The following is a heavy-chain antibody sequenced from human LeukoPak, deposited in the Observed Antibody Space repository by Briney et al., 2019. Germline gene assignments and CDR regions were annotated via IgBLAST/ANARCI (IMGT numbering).Heavy chain of an antibody. D-gene: IGHD1-14*01. CDR1: GFTFSSYG. CDR3: AKATGYLL. CDR2: ISNSDDST. Sequence: PGGSLRLSCVASGFTFSSYGMNWVRQAPGKGLEWVSTISNSDDSTYYADSVKGRFTISRDNSENTLYLQMNSLRAEDTAVYYCAKATGYLLWGQGTLVTVSS. V-gene: IGHV3-23*01. J-gene: IGHJ4*02.